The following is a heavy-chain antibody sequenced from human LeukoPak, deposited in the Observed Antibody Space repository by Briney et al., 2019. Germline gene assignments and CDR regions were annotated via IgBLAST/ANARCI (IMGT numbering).Heavy chain of an antibody. V-gene: IGHV4-4*07. CDR1: GGSISSYY. J-gene: IGHJ6*02. CDR2: IYNSGST. Sequence: SETLSLTCTVSGGSISSYYWSWIRQPAGKGLEWIGRIYNSGSTNYNPSLKSRVTMSVDTSKNQFSLKLSSVTAADTAVYYCARSLGHCSGGSCEYYGMDVWGQGTTVTVSS. D-gene: IGHD2-15*01. CDR3: ARSLGHCSGGSCEYYGMDV.